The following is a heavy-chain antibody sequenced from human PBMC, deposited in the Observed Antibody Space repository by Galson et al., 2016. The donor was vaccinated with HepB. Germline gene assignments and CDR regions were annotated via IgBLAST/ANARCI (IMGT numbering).Heavy chain of an antibody. CDR2: IIPIFGTT. Sequence: SVKVSCKASGDTFSNYAISWVRQAPGQGLQWMGGIIPIFGTTDYAQTFQGRVAITADESTSTAYMELSSLRSEDTAVYYCARARGRGMTNDFFFDYWGQGTLVTVSS. V-gene: IGHV1-69*13. D-gene: IGHD1-20*01. CDR3: ARARGRGMTNDFFFDY. CDR1: GDTFSNYA. J-gene: IGHJ4*02.